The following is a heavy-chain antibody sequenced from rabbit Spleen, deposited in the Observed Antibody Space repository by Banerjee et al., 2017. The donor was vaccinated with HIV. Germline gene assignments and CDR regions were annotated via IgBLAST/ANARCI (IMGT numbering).Heavy chain of an antibody. D-gene: IGHD8-1*01. J-gene: IGHJ4*01. CDR3: ARSYAGSNYYTGYYFNL. V-gene: IGHV1S40*01. Sequence: QSLEESGGDLVKPGASLTLTCTASGFSFSSNYYMCWVRQAPGKRPEWIACIYNGDGNTYYASWAKGRFTISKTSSTTVTLQMTSLTAADTATYFCARSYAGSNYYTGYYFNLWGPGTLVTVS. CDR1: GFSFSSNYY. CDR2: IYNGDGNT.